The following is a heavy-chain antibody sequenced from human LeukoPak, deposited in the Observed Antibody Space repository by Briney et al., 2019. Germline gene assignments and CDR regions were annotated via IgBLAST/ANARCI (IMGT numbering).Heavy chain of an antibody. CDR3: AKVQDVDTAMVTPAFDI. J-gene: IGHJ3*02. D-gene: IGHD5-18*01. CDR1: GFTFSSYA. V-gene: IGHV3-23*01. Sequence: GGSLRLSCAASGFTFSSYAMTWVRQAPGKGLEWLSVISGSGGSTYYADSVKGRFTISRDNSKNTLYLQMNSLRAEDTAVYYCAKVQDVDTAMVTPAFDIWGQGTMVTVSS. CDR2: ISGSGGST.